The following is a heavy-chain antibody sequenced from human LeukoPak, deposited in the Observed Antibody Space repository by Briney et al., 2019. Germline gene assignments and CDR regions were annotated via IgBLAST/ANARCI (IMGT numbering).Heavy chain of an antibody. Sequence: PGGSLRLSCAASGFTVSSNYMSWVRQARGKGLEWVSVIYSGGSTYYADSVKGRFTISRDNSKNTLYLQMNSLRAEDTAVYYCARGPEIGSGSYFGHYFDYWGQGTLVTVSS. J-gene: IGHJ4*02. CDR1: GFTVSSNY. V-gene: IGHV3-53*01. D-gene: IGHD3-10*01. CDR3: ARGPEIGSGSYFGHYFDY. CDR2: IYSGGST.